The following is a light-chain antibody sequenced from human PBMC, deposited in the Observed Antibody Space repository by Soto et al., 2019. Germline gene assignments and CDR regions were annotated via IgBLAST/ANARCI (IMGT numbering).Light chain of an antibody. Sequence: EIVLTQSPATLSLSPGERATLSCRASQSIGSYLGWYQQKPGQVPRLLIYDASNRATGIPARFNGYGSGTAFTVTISSLEPEDFAVYYCQQRACWPLTFGRGTKVDSK. CDR3: QQRACWPLT. CDR2: DAS. CDR1: QSIGSY. J-gene: IGKJ4*01. V-gene: IGKV3-11*01.